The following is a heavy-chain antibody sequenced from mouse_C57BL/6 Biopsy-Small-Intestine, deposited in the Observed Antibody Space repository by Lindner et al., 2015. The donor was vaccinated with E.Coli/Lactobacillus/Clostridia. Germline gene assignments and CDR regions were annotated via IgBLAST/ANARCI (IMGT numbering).Heavy chain of an antibody. CDR2: INPSDAYS. D-gene: IGHD2-4*01. CDR3: ARDLITAAGAHDFDY. CDR1: GYTFTNFY. V-gene: IGHV1-59*01. Sequence: SVKVSCKASGYTFTNFYIHWVRQAPGQGLEWIGLINPSDAYSEYAQKVQGRVIMTRDTSTTTVYMELSSLRSEDTAVYYCARDLITAAGAHDFDYWGQGTLVTVSS. J-gene: IGHJ4*01.